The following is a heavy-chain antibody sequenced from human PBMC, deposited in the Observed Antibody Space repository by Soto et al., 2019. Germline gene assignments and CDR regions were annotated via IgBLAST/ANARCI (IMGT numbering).Heavy chain of an antibody. V-gene: IGHV5-51*01. CDR3: ARQGSTGGAYFYGMDV. CDR1: GYSFVNYW. Sequence: GESLKISCQGSGYSFVNYWIAWVRQMPGKGLEWMGIIYPDDSDRRYSPSFQGQVTVSVDKSINTAYLQWSSLRASDTAVYYCARQGSTGGAYFYGMDVWGPGTTVTV. J-gene: IGHJ6*02. CDR2: IYPDDSDR. D-gene: IGHD3-16*01.